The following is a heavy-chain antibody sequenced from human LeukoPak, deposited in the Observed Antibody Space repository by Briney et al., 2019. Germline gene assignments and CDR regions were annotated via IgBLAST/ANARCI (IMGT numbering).Heavy chain of an antibody. CDR1: GFTFSSYA. J-gene: IGHJ4*02. CDR3: AKKGKTTADFDS. CDR2: ISGSGGST. V-gene: IGHV3-23*01. D-gene: IGHD1-1*01. Sequence: PGGSLRLSCAASGFTFSSYAMSWVRQAPGKGLEWVSAISGSGGSTYYADSVKGRFTISRDNSKDTLYLQMNSLRAEDSALYYCAKKGKTTADFDSWGQGTLVTVSS.